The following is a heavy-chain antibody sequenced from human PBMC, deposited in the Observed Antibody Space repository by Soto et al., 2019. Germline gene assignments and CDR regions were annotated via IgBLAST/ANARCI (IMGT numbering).Heavy chain of an antibody. J-gene: IGHJ6*02. CDR3: AREGAAPYYYYGMDV. V-gene: IGHV4-31*03. Sequence: LSLTCTVSGGSISSGGYFWSWIRQHPGKGLEWIGFIYYSGSTYYNPSLKSRVTISVDTSKNQFSLKLSSVTAADTAVYYCAREGAAPYYYYGMDVWGQGTKVTVSS. CDR2: IYYSGST. D-gene: IGHD6-6*01. CDR1: GGSISSGGYF.